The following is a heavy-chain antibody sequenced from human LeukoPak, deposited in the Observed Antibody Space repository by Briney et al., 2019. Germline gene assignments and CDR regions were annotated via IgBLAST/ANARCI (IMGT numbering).Heavy chain of an antibody. J-gene: IGHJ4*02. V-gene: IGHV4-59*12. CDR3: ARSAGTRGIDY. CDR2: IYYSGST. CDR1: GGSISSYY. Sequence: SETLSLTCTVSGGSISSYYWSWIRQPPGKGLEWIGYIYYSGSTNYNPSLKSRVTISVDTSKNQFSLKLSSVTAADTAVYYCARSAGTRGIDYWGQGTLVTVSS. D-gene: IGHD3-16*01.